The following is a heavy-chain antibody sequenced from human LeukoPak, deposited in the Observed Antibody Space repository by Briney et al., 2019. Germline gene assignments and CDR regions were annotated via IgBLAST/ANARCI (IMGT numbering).Heavy chain of an antibody. J-gene: IGHJ3*02. CDR3: AKDSLGYCSGGSCYPLDI. Sequence: GSLRLSCAASGVTFSSYGMHWVRQAPGKGLEWVAVISYDGSNKYYADSVKGRFTISRDNSKNTLYLQMNSLRAEDTAVYYCAKDSLGYCSGGSCYPLDIWGQGTMVTVSS. CDR1: GVTFSSYG. CDR2: ISYDGSNK. V-gene: IGHV3-30*18. D-gene: IGHD2-15*01.